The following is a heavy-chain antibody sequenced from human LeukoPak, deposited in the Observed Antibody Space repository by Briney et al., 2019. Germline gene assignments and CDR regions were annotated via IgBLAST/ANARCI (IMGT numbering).Heavy chain of an antibody. D-gene: IGHD2-2*02. CDR2: ISYDGSNK. Sequence: GGSLRLSCAASGFTFSSYAMHWVRQARARGREGVAVISYDGSNKYYAGSVKGRFTISRDNSKNTLYLQMNSLRAEDTGMYACGKDHTRLYCTSTRCHRSQKNHDAFDIWGQGTMVTVSS. CDR3: GKDHTRLYCTSTRCHRSQKNHDAFDI. J-gene: IGHJ3*02. CDR1: GFTFSSYA. V-gene: IGHV3-30*04.